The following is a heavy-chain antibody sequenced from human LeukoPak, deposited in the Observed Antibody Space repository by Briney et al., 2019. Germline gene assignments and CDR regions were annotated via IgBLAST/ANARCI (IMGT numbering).Heavy chain of an antibody. CDR1: GYTFTSYG. J-gene: IGHJ4*02. CDR3: ARAFEGYCSSTSCMGLVDY. CDR2: ISAYNGNT. Sequence: GASVKVSCKASGYTFTSYGISWVRQAPGQGLEWMGWISAYNGNTNYAQKLQGRVTMTTDTSTSTAYMELRSLRSDDTAVYYCARAFEGYCSSTSCMGLVDYWGQGTLVTVSS. D-gene: IGHD2-2*01. V-gene: IGHV1-18*01.